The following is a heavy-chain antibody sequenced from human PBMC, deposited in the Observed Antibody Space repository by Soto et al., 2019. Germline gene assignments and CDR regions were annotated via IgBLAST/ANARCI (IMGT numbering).Heavy chain of an antibody. D-gene: IGHD2-2*01. V-gene: IGHV4-61*01. J-gene: IGHJ6*02. Sequence: QVQLQESGPGLVKPSETLSLTCTVSGGSVNSGSYYWTWIRQPPGKGLEWIGYLYYNTNTNYNPPLKRRVTISVDTSKNQFSLKLSSVSAADTAVYYCARTYCTTTSCQAHGMDVWGQGTTVTVSS. CDR2: LYYNTNT. CDR1: GGSVNSGSYY. CDR3: ARTYCTTTSCQAHGMDV.